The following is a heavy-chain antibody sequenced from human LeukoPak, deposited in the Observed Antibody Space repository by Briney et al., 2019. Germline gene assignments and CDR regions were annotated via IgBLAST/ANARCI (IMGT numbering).Heavy chain of an antibody. J-gene: IGHJ4*02. CDR2: IDSDDTST. Sequence: GGSLRLSCAASGFTFRTYWMHWVRQAPGKELVWVARIDSDDTSTYADSVKGRFTISRDNAKNTLYLQMNSLRADDTAIYYCAKDAGTCHSYTCWKPIDHWGQGTLVTVSS. V-gene: IGHV3-74*01. CDR1: GFTFRTYW. D-gene: IGHD2/OR15-2a*01. CDR3: AKDAGTCHSYTCWKPIDH.